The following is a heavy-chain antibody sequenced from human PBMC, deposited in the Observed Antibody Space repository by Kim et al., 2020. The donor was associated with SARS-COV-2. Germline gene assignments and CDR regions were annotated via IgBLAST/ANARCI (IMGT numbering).Heavy chain of an antibody. J-gene: IGHJ4*02. CDR3: ARHVSVEYNWNAIYYFDY. V-gene: IGHV4-39*01. CDR1: GGSISSSSYY. CDR2: IYYSGST. Sequence: SETLSLTCTVSGGSISSSSYYWGWNRQPQGKGLEWIGSIYYSGSTYYNPSLKSRVTISVDTSKNQFSLKLSSVTAADTAVYYCARHVSVEYNWNAIYYFDYWGQGTLVTVSS. D-gene: IGHD1-1*01.